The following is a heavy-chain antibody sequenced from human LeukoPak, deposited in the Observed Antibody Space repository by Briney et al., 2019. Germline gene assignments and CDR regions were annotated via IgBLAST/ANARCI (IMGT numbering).Heavy chain of an antibody. Sequence: GGSLRLSCAASGFPFSSYSMNWVLQAPGKGLEWVSYISSSSSTIYYADSVKGRFTISRDNAKNSLYLQMNSLRAEDTAVYYCARDQVASLPLRGQGTLVTVSS. V-gene: IGHV3-48*04. CDR3: ARDQVASLPL. J-gene: IGHJ4*02. CDR1: GFPFSSYS. CDR2: ISSSSSTI. D-gene: IGHD3-16*02.